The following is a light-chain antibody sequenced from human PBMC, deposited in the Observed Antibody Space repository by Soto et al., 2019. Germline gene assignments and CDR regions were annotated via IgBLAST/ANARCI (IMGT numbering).Light chain of an antibody. J-gene: IGLJ1*01. CDR3: TSYTSTSTPYV. CDR1: SSDVGRYTY. CDR2: DVY. V-gene: IGLV2-14*01. Sequence: QSVLTQPASVSGSPGQSITISCAGTSSDVGRYTYVSWYQQHPGKAHKLIIYDVYNRPSGVSNRFSGSKSGNTASLTISGLQAEDEADYYCTSYTSTSTPYVFGGGTKVTV.